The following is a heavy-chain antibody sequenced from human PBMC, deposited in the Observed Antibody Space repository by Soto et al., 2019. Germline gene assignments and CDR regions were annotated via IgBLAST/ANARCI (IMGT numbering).Heavy chain of an antibody. Sequence: SDTLSLTCTVSGGSVSSGSYYWSWIRQPPGKELEWIGYIYYSGSTNYNPSLKSRVTISVDSSKDQFPLKLSSVTAADTAVYYCARDRYYYDSSGYRWDWYFDLWGRGTLVPVSS. J-gene: IGHJ2*01. V-gene: IGHV4-61*01. D-gene: IGHD3-22*01. CDR1: GGSVSSGSYY. CDR2: IYYSGST. CDR3: ARDRYYYDSSGYRWDWYFDL.